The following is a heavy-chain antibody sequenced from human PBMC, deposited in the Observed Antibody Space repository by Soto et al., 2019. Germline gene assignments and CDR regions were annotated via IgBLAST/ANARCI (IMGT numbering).Heavy chain of an antibody. J-gene: IGHJ6*02. V-gene: IGHV1-18*01. CDR2: TSPYNDQT. Sequence: ASVKVSCKASGYTFIRYGITWVRQAPGQRLEWMGWTSPYNDQTIYAQKLQGRVTMTADTSTRTVYMQLRSLKSDDTAVYYCARGGYYDNVWGKLSHYGLDVWGQGTSVTVSS. CDR1: GYTFIRYG. D-gene: IGHD3-16*01. CDR3: ARGGYYDNVWGKLSHYGLDV.